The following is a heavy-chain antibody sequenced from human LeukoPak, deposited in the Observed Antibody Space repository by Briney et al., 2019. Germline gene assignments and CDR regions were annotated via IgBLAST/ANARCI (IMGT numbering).Heavy chain of an antibody. CDR3: GRSQNYNDSSGYSS. Sequence: PGGSLRLSCAASGFTFSSYAMSWVRQAPGKGLEWVSAISGSGGSTYYADSVKGRFTISRDNSKNTLYLQMNSLRAEDTAVYYCGRSQNYNDSSGYSSWGQGTLVTVSS. CDR2: ISGSGGST. J-gene: IGHJ5*02. D-gene: IGHD3-22*01. CDR1: GFTFSSYA. V-gene: IGHV3-23*01.